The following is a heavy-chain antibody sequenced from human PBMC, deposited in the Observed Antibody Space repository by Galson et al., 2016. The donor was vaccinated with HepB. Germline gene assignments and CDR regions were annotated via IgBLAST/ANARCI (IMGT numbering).Heavy chain of an antibody. J-gene: IGHJ1*01. CDR2: ISPYNGNT. Sequence: SGYTFSNYGISWLRQAPGQGLEWLGWISPYNGNTNYPQKFQGRITLTTDTSTATAYMDLKSLTSDDTAIYFCARDPFPFLEWLKGYFQPWGQGTPVIIS. CDR1: GYTFSNYG. D-gene: IGHD3-3*02. V-gene: IGHV1-18*01. CDR3: ARDPFPFLEWLKGYFQP.